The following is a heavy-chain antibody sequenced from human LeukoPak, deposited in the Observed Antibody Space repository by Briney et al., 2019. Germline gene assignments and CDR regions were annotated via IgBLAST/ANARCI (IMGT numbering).Heavy chain of an antibody. J-gene: IGHJ4*02. CDR1: GYSISSGYY. Sequence: SETLSLTCTVSGYSISSGYYWGWIRQPPGKGLEWIGSFYHSGNTYYNPSLKSRVTISVDTSKNQFSLKLSSVTAADTAVYYCAREPGYSSGSVDWGQGTLVTVPS. CDR3: AREPGYSSGSVD. V-gene: IGHV4-38-2*02. CDR2: FYHSGNT. D-gene: IGHD6-19*01.